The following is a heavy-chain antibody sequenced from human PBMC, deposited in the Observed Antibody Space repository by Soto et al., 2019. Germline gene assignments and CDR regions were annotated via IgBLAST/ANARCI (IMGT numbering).Heavy chain of an antibody. CDR3: AKDRYSYGYYYYGMDV. Sequence: GGSLRLSCAASGFTFSSYGMHWVRQAPGKGLEWVAVISYDGSNKYYADSVKGRFTISRDNSKNTLYLQMNSLRAEDTAVYYCAKDRYSYGYYYYGMDVWGQGTTVTVSS. CDR2: ISYDGSNK. CDR1: GFTFSSYG. J-gene: IGHJ6*02. D-gene: IGHD5-18*01. V-gene: IGHV3-30*18.